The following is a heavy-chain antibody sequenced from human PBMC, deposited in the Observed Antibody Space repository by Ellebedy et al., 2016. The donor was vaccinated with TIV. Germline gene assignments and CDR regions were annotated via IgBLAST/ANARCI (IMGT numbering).Heavy chain of an antibody. J-gene: IGHJ2*01. V-gene: IGHV4-39*07. D-gene: IGHD4-17*01. CDR2: IHYRGST. CDR1: GGSISDSDYY. CDR3: ARRLHYGDWYFDL. Sequence: MPSETLSLTCTVSGGSISDSDYYWDWIRQPPGKGLEWIGSIHYRGSTYYNPSLKSRVTMSVDTSKNQFSLKLSSVTAADTAVYYCARRLHYGDWYFDLWGRGTLVTVSS.